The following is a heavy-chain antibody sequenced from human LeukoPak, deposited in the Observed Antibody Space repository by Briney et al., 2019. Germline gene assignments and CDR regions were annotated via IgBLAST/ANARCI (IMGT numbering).Heavy chain of an antibody. J-gene: IGHJ4*02. D-gene: IGHD6-19*01. Sequence: ASVKVSCKASGYTFTSYGISWVRQAPGQGLEWMGWISAYNGNTNYAQKLQGRVTMTTDTSTSAAYMELRSLRSDDTAVYYCARDWYSSQPAVHQFDYWGQGTLVTVSS. CDR1: GYTFTSYG. V-gene: IGHV1-18*01. CDR2: ISAYNGNT. CDR3: ARDWYSSQPAVHQFDY.